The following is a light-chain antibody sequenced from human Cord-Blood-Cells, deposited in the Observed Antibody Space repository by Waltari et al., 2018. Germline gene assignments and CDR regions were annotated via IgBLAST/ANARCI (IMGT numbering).Light chain of an antibody. Sequence: DIVMTQSPDSLAVSLGERATINGKSSQSVLYSSNNKNYLAWYQQKPGQPHKLLIYWASTRESGVPDRFSGSGSGTDFTLTISSLQAEDVAVYYCQQYYSTPYTFGQGTKLEIK. J-gene: IGKJ2*01. V-gene: IGKV4-1*01. CDR2: WAS. CDR1: QSVLYSSNNKNY. CDR3: QQYYSTPYT.